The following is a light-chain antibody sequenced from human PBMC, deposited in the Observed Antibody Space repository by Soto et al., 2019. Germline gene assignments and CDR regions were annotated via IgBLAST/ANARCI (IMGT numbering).Light chain of an antibody. CDR3: CSSAGSYTYVI. CDR1: TSDVGDYNY. Sequence: QSALTQPRSVSGSPGQSVTISCTGTTSDVGDYNYVSWYQRHPGKAPKLIVYDVTKRPSGVPDRFSGSKSGNTASLTISGLQADDEADYDCCSSAGSYTYVIFGGGTKLTVL. V-gene: IGLV2-11*01. J-gene: IGLJ2*01. CDR2: DVT.